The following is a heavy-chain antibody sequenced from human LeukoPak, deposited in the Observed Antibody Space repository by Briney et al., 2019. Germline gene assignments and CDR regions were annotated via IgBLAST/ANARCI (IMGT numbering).Heavy chain of an antibody. CDR3: AQDIMAVAGTGSDY. Sequence: GGSLRLSCAASGFTFDDYAMHWVRQAPGKGLEWVSGISWNSDSIDYADSVKGRFTISRDNAKNSLYLQMNSLRAEDTALYYCAQDIMAVAGTGSDYWGQGTLVTVSS. J-gene: IGHJ4*02. CDR1: GFTFDDYA. D-gene: IGHD6-19*01. CDR2: ISWNSDSI. V-gene: IGHV3-9*01.